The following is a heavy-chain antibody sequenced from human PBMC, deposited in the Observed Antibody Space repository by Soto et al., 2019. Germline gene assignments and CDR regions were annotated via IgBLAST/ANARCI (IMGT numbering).Heavy chain of an antibody. CDR3: TTEGEWELPPRYRSYFDY. CDR1: GFTFSNAW. V-gene: IGHV3-15*07. D-gene: IGHD1-26*01. CDR2: IKSKTDGGTT. Sequence: GGSLRLSCAASGFTFSNAWMNWVRQAPGKGLEWVGRIKSKTDGGTTDYAAPVKGRFTNSRDDSKNTLYLQMNSLKTEDTAVYYCTTEGEWELPPRYRSYFDYWGQGTLVTVSS. J-gene: IGHJ4*02.